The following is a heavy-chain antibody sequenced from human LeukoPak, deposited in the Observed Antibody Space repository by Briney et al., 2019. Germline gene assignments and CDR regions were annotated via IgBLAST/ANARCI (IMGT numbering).Heavy chain of an antibody. CDR1: GYTFSSYG. CDR3: ARDCSGSSCYWIH. CDR2: ISAYNGNT. J-gene: IGHJ4*02. Sequence: GASLKVSCKASGYTFSSYGISWVRQAPGQGLEWLGYISAYNGNTNYAQKVQGRITMTTDTSTSTAYMEMRSLRSDDTAVYYCARDCSGSSCYWIHWGQGTLVTVSS. V-gene: IGHV1-18*01. D-gene: IGHD2-15*01.